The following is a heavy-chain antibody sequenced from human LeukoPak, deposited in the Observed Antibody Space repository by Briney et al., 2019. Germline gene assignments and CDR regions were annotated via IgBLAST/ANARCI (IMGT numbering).Heavy chain of an antibody. Sequence: GGSLRLSCAASGFTFSSYAMSWVRQAPGKGLEWVSAISGGGGNTYYADSVRGRFTISRDNSKNTLYLQMNSLRADDTALYYCAKDGAGGPYSSSWFDYWGQGTLVTVSS. V-gene: IGHV3-23*01. CDR2: ISGGGGNT. CDR1: GFTFSSYA. J-gene: IGHJ4*02. D-gene: IGHD6-13*01. CDR3: AKDGAGGPYSSSWFDY.